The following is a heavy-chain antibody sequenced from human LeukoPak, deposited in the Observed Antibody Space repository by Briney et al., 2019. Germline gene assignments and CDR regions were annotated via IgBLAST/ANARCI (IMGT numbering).Heavy chain of an antibody. J-gene: IGHJ4*02. CDR1: GYTSTSYG. Sequence: EASVKVSCKASGYTSTSYGISWVRQAPGQGLEWMGWISAYNGNTNYAQKLQGRVTMTTDTSTSTAYMELRSLRSDDTAVYYCARDEDSSGWYLIDYWGQGTLVTVSS. D-gene: IGHD6-19*01. CDR3: ARDEDSSGWYLIDY. CDR2: ISAYNGNT. V-gene: IGHV1-18*01.